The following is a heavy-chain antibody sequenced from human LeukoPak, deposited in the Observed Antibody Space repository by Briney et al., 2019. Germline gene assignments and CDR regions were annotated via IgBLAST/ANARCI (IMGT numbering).Heavy chain of an antibody. V-gene: IGHV3-7*05. CDR3: TMSISD. J-gene: IGHJ4*02. Sequence: GGSLRLSCAASGCSFGTSWMDWVRQAPGKGLEWVANIKGDASEKYFLDSVRGRFTISRDNAKNLLYLHMSSLRAEDTAIYYCTMSISDWGQGTLVTVSS. CDR1: GCSFGTSW. CDR2: IKGDASEK.